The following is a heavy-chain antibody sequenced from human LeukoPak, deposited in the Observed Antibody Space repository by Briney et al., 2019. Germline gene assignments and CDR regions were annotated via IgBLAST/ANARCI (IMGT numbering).Heavy chain of an antibody. CDR2: ISGSGGGGT. D-gene: IGHD5/OR15-5a*01. Sequence: PGGSLRLSCTASGFIFTTYAMSWVRQAPGKGLEWVSFISGSGGGGTYYADSVKGRFTISRDNSKNTLYLQMDSLRAEDTALYYCAKNSLRSFQYWGQGTLVTVSS. V-gene: IGHV3-23*01. J-gene: IGHJ4*02. CDR3: AKNSLRSFQY. CDR1: GFIFTTYA.